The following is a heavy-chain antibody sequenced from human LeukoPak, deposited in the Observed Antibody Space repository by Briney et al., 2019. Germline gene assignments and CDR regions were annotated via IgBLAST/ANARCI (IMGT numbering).Heavy chain of an antibody. D-gene: IGHD4-17*01. CDR2: LKSDGSTA. V-gene: IGHV3-74*03. Sequence: PGGSLRLSCAASGFTFSSYAVSWVRQAPGKGLVWVSRLKSDGSTAMYADSVQGRFTISRDNARNTVHLLMSSLTVEDTGVYYCARGIYGDPVAFDSWGQGALVTVSS. J-gene: IGHJ4*02. CDR3: ARGIYGDPVAFDS. CDR1: GFTFSSYA.